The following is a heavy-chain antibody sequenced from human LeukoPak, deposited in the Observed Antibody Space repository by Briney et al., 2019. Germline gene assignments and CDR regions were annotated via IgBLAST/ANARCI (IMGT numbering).Heavy chain of an antibody. CDR2: INWNGVST. CDR3: ARGDYYGSGSYFSPLGY. J-gene: IGHJ4*02. D-gene: IGHD3-10*01. CDR1: GFTFDDYC. Sequence: SGGSLRLSCAASGFTFDDYCMSWVRHAPGKGLEWVSAINWNGVSTGYADSVKGRFTISRDNAKNSLYLQMNSLRAEDTALYYCARGDYYGSGSYFSPLGYWGQGTLVTVSS. V-gene: IGHV3-20*04.